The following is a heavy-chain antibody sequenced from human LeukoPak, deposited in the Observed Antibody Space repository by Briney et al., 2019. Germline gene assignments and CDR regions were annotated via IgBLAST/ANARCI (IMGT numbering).Heavy chain of an antibody. J-gene: IGHJ4*02. CDR3: ARPPGSTNYYDSSGYYSW. D-gene: IGHD3-22*01. CDR2: IIPILGIA. V-gene: IGHV1-69*02. CDR1: GYTFTSYY. Sequence: SVKVSCKASGYTFTSYYMHWVRQAPGQGLEWMGRIIPILGIANYAQKFQGRVTITADKSTSTAYMELSSLRSEDTAVYYCARPPGSTNYYDSSGYYSWWGQGTLVTVSS.